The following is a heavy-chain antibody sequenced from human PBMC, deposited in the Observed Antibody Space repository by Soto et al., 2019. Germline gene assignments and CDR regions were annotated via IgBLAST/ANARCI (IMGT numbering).Heavy chain of an antibody. J-gene: IGHJ3*02. CDR3: AKGAGYGSGSDTHAFDI. D-gene: IGHD3-10*01. CDR1: GFTFSSYA. Sequence: GGSLRLSCAASGFTFSSYAMSWVRQAPGKGLEWVSAISGSGGSTYYADSVKGRFTISRDNSKNTLYLQMNSLRAEDTAVYYCAKGAGYGSGSDTHAFDIWGQGTMVTVSS. CDR2: ISGSGGST. V-gene: IGHV3-23*01.